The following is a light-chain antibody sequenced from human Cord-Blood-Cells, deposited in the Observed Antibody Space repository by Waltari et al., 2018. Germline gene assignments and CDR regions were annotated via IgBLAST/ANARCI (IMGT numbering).Light chain of an antibody. Sequence: DIQMTQSPSTLSASIGARGTIPCRASQSISSWLAWYQQKPGKAPKLLIYDASSLESGVPSRFSGSGSGTEFTLTISSLQPDDFATYYCQQYNSYSTFGQGTKVEIK. CDR3: QQYNSYST. J-gene: IGKJ1*01. CDR1: QSISSW. CDR2: DAS. V-gene: IGKV1-5*01.